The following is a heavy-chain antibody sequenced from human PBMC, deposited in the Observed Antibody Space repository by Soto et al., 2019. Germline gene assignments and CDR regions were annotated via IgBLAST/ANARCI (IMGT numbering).Heavy chain of an antibody. V-gene: IGHV3-48*03. J-gene: IGHJ2*01. D-gene: IGHD4-4*01. CDR3: AREFDYSNYWYFDL. Sequence: EVQLVESGGGSVQPGGSLRLSCAASGFTFSSYEMNWVRQAPGKGLEWVSYISSSGSTIYYADSVKGRFTISRDNAKNSLYLQMNSLRAEDTAVYYCAREFDYSNYWYFDLWGRGTLVTVSS. CDR2: ISSSGSTI. CDR1: GFTFSSYE.